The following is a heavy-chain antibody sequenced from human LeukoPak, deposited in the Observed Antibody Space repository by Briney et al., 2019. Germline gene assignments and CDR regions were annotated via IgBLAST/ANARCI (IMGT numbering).Heavy chain of an antibody. D-gene: IGHD6-13*01. V-gene: IGHV4-34*01. CDR1: GGSFSGYY. J-gene: IGHJ6*03. CDR3: ARHRRGYRYYMDV. Sequence: PSETLSLTCAVYGGSFSGYYWSWIRQPPGKGLEWIGSIYYSGSTYYNPSLKSRVTISVDTSKNQFSLKLSSVTAADTAVYYCARHRRGYRYYMDVWGKGTTVTVSS. CDR2: IYYSGST.